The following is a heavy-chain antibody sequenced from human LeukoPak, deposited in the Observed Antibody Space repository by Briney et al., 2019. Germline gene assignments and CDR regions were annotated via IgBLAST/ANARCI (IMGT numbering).Heavy chain of an antibody. J-gene: IGHJ4*02. CDR1: GFTLGDYY. CDR2: IRSQASGGTT. Sequence: GGSLRLSCTGSGFTLGDYYMTWFRQAPGKGLEWVGFIRSQASGGTTDYAASVEDRFTISRDDSKSIVYLQMNSLKTEDTAVYYCTRVGTSATYVFWGQGVLVAVSS. D-gene: IGHD1-26*01. CDR3: TRVGTSATYVF. V-gene: IGHV3-49*03.